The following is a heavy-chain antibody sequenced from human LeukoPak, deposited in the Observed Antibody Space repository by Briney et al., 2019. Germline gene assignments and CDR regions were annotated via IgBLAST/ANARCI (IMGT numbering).Heavy chain of an antibody. V-gene: IGHV4-59*01. Sequence: PSETLSLTCTVSGGSISSYYWSWIRQPPGKGLEWIGYIYYSGSTNYNPSLKSRVTISVDTSKNQFSLKLSSVTAADTAVYYCARGRPTHDYGLYDAFDIWGQGTMVTVSS. CDR3: ARGRPTHDYGLYDAFDI. CDR1: GGSISSYY. CDR2: IYYSGST. J-gene: IGHJ3*02. D-gene: IGHD4-17*01.